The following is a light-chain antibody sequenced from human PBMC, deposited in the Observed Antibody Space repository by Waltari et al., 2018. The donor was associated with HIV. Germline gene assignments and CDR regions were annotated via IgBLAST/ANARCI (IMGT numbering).Light chain of an antibody. V-gene: IGLV3-21*02. CDR2: DDS. Sequence: SYVLTQPPSVSVAPGPTARITCGGNNIGSKSVHWYQHKPGQAPVLVVYDDSHRPSGIPERFSGSNSGNTATLTISRIEAGDEADYLCQVWDSYSDHRDVFGPGTKVTVL. CDR1: NIGSKS. J-gene: IGLJ1*01. CDR3: QVWDSYSDHRDV.